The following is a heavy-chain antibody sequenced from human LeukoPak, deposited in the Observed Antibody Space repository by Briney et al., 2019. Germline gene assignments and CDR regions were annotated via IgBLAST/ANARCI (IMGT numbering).Heavy chain of an antibody. CDR1: GGSISSYY. J-gene: IGHJ6*03. Sequence: SETLSLTCTVSGGSISSYYWSWIRQPPGKGLEWIGYIYYSGSTNYNPSLKSRVTISVDTSKNQFSLKLSSVTAADTAVYYCARATIHYGDNYYMDVWGKGTTVTVSS. CDR2: IYYSGST. CDR3: ARATIHYGDNYYMDV. D-gene: IGHD4-17*01. V-gene: IGHV4-59*01.